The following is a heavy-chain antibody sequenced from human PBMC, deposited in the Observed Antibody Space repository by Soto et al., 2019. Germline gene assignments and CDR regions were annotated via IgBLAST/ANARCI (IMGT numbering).Heavy chain of an antibody. D-gene: IGHD7-27*01. V-gene: IGHV4-59*01. CDR2: SYYNGNT. Sequence: QVQLQESGPGLVKPSASLSLTGTVSGGSISSKYWAWIRQPTGKGLEWIGYSYYNGNTNYNPPLTSRVTMSVDMSKSQISLEVSSVNAAATSVYYCTRANWYSEYWCRGTLVTVSS. CDR3: TRANWYSEY. CDR1: GGSISSKY. J-gene: IGHJ4*02.